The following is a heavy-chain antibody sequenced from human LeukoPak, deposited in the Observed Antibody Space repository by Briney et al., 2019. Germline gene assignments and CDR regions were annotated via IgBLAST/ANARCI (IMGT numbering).Heavy chain of an antibody. V-gene: IGHV1-69*06. CDR3: ARVADRDLYYYDSSGYAFDI. D-gene: IGHD3-22*01. J-gene: IGHJ3*02. CDR1: GYTFTSYA. CDR2: IIPIFGTA. Sequence: SVKVSCKASGYTFTSYAMNWVRQAPGQGLEWMGGIIPIFGTANYAQKFQGRVTITADKSTSTAYMELSSLRSEDTAVYYCARVADRDLYYYDSSGYAFDIWGQGTMVTVSS.